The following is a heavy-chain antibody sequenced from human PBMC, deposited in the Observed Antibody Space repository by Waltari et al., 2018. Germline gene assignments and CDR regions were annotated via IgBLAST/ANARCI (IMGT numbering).Heavy chain of an antibody. V-gene: IGHV3-48*03. CDR1: GFTFSSYE. J-gene: IGHJ6*02. CDR3: AVAGRGYYYYYGMDV. Sequence: EVQLVESGGGLVQPGGSLRLSCAASGFTFSSYEMNWVRQAPGKGLEWVSYISSSGSTLYYADAVKGRFTISRDNAKNSLYLQMNSLRAEDTAVYYCAVAGRGYYYYYGMDVWGQGTTVTVSS. CDR2: ISSSGSTL. D-gene: IGHD6-19*01.